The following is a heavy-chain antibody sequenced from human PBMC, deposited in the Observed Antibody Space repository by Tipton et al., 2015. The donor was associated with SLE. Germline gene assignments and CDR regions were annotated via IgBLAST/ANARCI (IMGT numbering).Heavy chain of an antibody. CDR3: AKESCGTISCLGGGDYFDC. V-gene: IGHV3-23*03. Sequence: SLRLSCAASGFTFSNHAMNWVRQAPGRGLEWVSVIHSNGDTHYAASVKGRFTISRDNSKNTLYLQMNSLRTEDTAVYYCAKESCGTISCLGGGDYFDCCGQGTLVPVSS. CDR2: IHSNGDT. CDR1: GFTFSNHA. J-gene: IGHJ4*02. D-gene: IGHD1-7*01.